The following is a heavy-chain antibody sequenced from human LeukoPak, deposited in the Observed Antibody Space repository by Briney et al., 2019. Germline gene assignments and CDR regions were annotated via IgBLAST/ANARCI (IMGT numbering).Heavy chain of an antibody. D-gene: IGHD6-13*01. CDR3: TRHRAGQQLPFDY. CDR1: GFTFSSYA. V-gene: IGHV3-73*01. CDR2: IRSKANSYAT. Sequence: GGSLRLSCAASGFTFSSYAMHWVRQASGKGLEWVGRIRSKANSYATAYAASVKGRFTISRDDSKNTAYLQMSSLKTEDTAVYYCTRHRAGQQLPFDYWGQGTLVTVSS. J-gene: IGHJ4*02.